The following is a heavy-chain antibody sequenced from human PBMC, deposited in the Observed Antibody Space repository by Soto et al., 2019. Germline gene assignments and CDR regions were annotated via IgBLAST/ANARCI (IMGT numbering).Heavy chain of an antibody. CDR3: ARLLLWFGESTGRWY. Sequence: QLQLQESGPGLVKPSETLSLTCTVSGGSISSSSYYWGWIRQPPGKGLEWVGSIYYSGSTYYNPSLKSRVTISVDTPKNQFSLKLSSVTAADTAVYYCARLLLWFGESTGRWYWGQGTLVTVSS. CDR2: IYYSGST. V-gene: IGHV4-39*01. J-gene: IGHJ4*02. D-gene: IGHD3-10*01. CDR1: GGSISSSSYY.